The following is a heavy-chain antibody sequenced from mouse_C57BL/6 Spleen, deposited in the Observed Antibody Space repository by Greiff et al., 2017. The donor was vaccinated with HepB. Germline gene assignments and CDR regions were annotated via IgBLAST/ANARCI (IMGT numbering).Heavy chain of an antibody. Sequence: QVQLQQPGTELVKPGASVKLSCKASGYTFTSYWMHWVKQRPGQGLEWIGNINPSNGGTNYNEKFKSKATLTVDKSSSTAYMQLSSLTSEDSAVYYCARDGPYYYGSSWCAYLGQGTLVTVSA. CDR2: INPSNGGT. CDR1: GYTFTSYW. V-gene: IGHV1-53*01. J-gene: IGHJ3*01. CDR3: ARDGPYYYGSSWCAY. D-gene: IGHD1-1*01.